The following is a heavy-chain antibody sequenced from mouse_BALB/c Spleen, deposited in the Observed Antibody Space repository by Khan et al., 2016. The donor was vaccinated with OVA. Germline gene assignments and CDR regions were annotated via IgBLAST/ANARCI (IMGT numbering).Heavy chain of an antibody. CDR1: GYTFITYW. V-gene: IGHV1-9*01. CDR3: ARGYGSSYNFDY. D-gene: IGHD1-1*01. Sequence: QVQLQQSGAELMKPGASVKISCKATGYTFITYWIEWIKQRPGHGPEWIGDILPGSDNTYYNENFKGKATFTADTSSNTAYMQLSSLTSEDYAVYYSARGYGSSYNFDYWGQGTTLTVSA. J-gene: IGHJ2*01. CDR2: ILPGSDNT.